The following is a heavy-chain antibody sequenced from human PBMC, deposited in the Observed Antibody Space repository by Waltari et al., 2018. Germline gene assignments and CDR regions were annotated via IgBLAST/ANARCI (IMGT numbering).Heavy chain of an antibody. CDR1: ADSISAYS. CDR3: SRVSRVYRGSDLLLYFYSMDV. CDR2: VHYNGDN. Sequence: QVQLQASGPGLVRPSETLSLTCSVSADSISAYSWSWVRQPPGKGLEWIGCVHYNGDNVSRPSLERRVTRSLGTSTNQFSLVVRSVPAADTALYYWSRVSRVYRGSDLLLYFYSMDVCDKGTTVTVSS. D-gene: IGHD5-12*01. J-gene: IGHJ6*03. V-gene: IGHV4-59*12.